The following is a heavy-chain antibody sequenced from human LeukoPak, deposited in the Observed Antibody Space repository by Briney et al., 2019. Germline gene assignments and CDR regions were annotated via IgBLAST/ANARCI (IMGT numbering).Heavy chain of an antibody. CDR1: GFTFSSYA. V-gene: IGHV3-30*04. Sequence: AGGSLRPSCAASGFTFSSYAMHWVRQAPGKGLEWVAVISYDGSNKYYADSVKGRFTISRDNSKNTLYLQMNSPRVEDTAVYYCARDLAWGAFDYWGQGILVAVSS. CDR2: ISYDGSNK. J-gene: IGHJ4*02. CDR3: ARDLAWGAFDY. D-gene: IGHD7-27*01.